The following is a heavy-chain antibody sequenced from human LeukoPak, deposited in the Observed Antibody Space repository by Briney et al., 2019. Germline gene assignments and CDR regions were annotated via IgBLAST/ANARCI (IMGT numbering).Heavy chain of an antibody. Sequence: GESLKISCKGSGYRFTNYWIGWVRQMPGKGLEWMGIIQPGDSDTRYSPSFQGQVTISADKSISTAYLQWSSLKASDTAMYYCARGVMAAPPTFDYWGRGTLVTVSS. J-gene: IGHJ4*02. CDR2: IQPGDSDT. CDR3: ARGVMAAPPTFDY. V-gene: IGHV5-51*01. D-gene: IGHD5-24*01. CDR1: GYRFTNYW.